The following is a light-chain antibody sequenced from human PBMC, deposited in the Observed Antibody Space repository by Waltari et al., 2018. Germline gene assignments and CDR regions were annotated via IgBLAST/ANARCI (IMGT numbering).Light chain of an antibody. V-gene: IGLV3-21*02. J-gene: IGLJ3*02. CDR3: QVWDRSSDQPV. CDR2: DDT. CDR1: NIGIPH. Sequence: SYVLPQPPSVSVALGQTARPTCGGNNIGIPHVHWYQQKAGQAPVLVIYDDTARPSGIPARFSGSNSGNTATLTISGVEAGHEAVYYCQVWDRSSDQPVFGGGTKVTVL.